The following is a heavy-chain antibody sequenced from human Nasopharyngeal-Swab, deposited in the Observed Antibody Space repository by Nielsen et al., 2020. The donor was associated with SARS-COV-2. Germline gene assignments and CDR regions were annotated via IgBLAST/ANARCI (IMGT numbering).Heavy chain of an antibody. CDR3: HILPGAKGDTNYYYYGMDV. CDR1: GYTFTSYG. CDR2: ISAYNGNT. J-gene: IGHJ6*02. V-gene: IGHV1-18*01. Sequence: ASVKVSCKASGYTFTSYGISWVRQAPGQGLEWMGWISAYNGNTNYAQKLQGRVTMTTDTSTSTAYMELRSLRSDDTAVYYCHILPGAKGDTNYYYYGMDVWGQGTTVTVSS. D-gene: IGHD2-2*01.